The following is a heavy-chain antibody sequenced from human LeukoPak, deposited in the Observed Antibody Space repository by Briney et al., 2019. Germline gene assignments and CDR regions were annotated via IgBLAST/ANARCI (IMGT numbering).Heavy chain of an antibody. D-gene: IGHD3-10*01. J-gene: IGHJ4*02. Sequence: GGSLRLSCAASGFTFSNTWMTWVPQTPGKGLEWVGRIKSKTDGETTDYAAPVKGRFTISRDDSKNTLFLQMNSLRGEDTAVYYCITGGVLLGYWGQGTLVTVSS. CDR2: IKSKTDGETT. CDR3: ITGGVLLGY. CDR1: GFTFSNTW. V-gene: IGHV3-15*01.